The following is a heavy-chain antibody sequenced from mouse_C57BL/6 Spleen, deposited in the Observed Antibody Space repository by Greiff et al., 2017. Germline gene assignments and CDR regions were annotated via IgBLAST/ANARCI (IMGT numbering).Heavy chain of an antibody. J-gene: IGHJ1*03. D-gene: IGHD2-3*01. V-gene: IGHV2-2*01. CDR1: GFSLTSYG. CDR3: ARMAVTTHERYFDV. Sequence: VKVVESGPGLVQPSQSLSITCTVSGFSLTSYGVHWVRQSPGKGLEWLGVIWSGGSTDYNAAFISRLSISKDNSKSQVFFKMNSLQADDTAIYYCARMAVTTHERYFDVWGTGTTVTVSS. CDR2: IWSGGST.